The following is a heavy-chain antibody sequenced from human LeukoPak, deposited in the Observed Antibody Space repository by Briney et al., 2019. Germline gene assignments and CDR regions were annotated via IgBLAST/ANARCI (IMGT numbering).Heavy chain of an antibody. CDR2: IYYSGST. CDR3: ATHRRSGYYPTWFDP. V-gene: IGHV4-39*01. Sequence: ASETLSLTCTVSGGSISGSSYYWGWICQPPGKGLEWIGSIYYSGSTYYNPSLKSRVTISVDTSKNQFSLKLSSVTAADTAVYYCATHRRSGYYPTWFDPWGQGTLVTVSS. CDR1: GGSISGSSYY. D-gene: IGHD3-3*01. J-gene: IGHJ5*02.